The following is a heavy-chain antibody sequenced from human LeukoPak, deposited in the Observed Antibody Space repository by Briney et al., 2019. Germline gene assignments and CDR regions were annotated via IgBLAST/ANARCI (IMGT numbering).Heavy chain of an antibody. CDR3: AGEGYSSARPHI. J-gene: IGHJ4*02. Sequence: PGRSLRLSCAASGFTFSSYAMHWVRQAPGKGLEWVAVIWYDGSNKYYADSVKGRFTISRDNSKNTLYLQMNSLRAEDTAVYYCAGEGYSSARPHIWGQGTLVTVSS. D-gene: IGHD6-19*01. V-gene: IGHV3-33*08. CDR2: IWYDGSNK. CDR1: GFTFSSYA.